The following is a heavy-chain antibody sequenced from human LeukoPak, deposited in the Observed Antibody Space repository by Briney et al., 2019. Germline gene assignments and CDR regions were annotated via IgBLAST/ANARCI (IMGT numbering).Heavy chain of an antibody. D-gene: IGHD2-2*03. Sequence: GGSLRLSCAASGPRFSDNYMGWLRQPPGKGLEWLSYINSDGSMTKYTASVQGRFTISRDNAKRSLFLQMNNLRANDTARYYCVKGSHGWTFDVWGQGSQVTVSS. V-gene: IGHV3-11*01. CDR1: GPRFSDNY. CDR3: VKGSHGWTFDV. J-gene: IGHJ4*02. CDR2: INSDGSMT.